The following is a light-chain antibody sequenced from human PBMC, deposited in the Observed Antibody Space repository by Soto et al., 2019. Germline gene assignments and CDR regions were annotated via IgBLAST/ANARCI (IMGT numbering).Light chain of an antibody. J-gene: IGKJ5*01. CDR1: QSVSSS. V-gene: IGKV3-20*01. CDR3: QQCGSSPIT. CDR2: GAS. Sequence: EIVMTQSPVTLSVSPGQRVTLSCRASQSVSSSLAWYQQKPGQAPRLLIYGASSRATGIPDRFSGSGSGTDFTLTISRLEPEDFAVYYCQQCGSSPITFGQGTRL.